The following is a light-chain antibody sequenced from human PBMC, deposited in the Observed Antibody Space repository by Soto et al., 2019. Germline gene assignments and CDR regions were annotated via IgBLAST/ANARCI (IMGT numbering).Light chain of an antibody. CDR3: CSYAGSSTWV. CDR2: DVN. V-gene: IGLV2-23*02. J-gene: IGLJ3*02. CDR1: RSDVGGYNH. Sequence: QSVLTQPDSVSGSPGQSITISCTGTRSDVGGYNHVSWYQQHPGKAPKLMIYDVNKRPSGVSNHFSGSKSGNTASLTISGLQVEDEADYYCCSYAGSSTWVFGGGTKLTVL.